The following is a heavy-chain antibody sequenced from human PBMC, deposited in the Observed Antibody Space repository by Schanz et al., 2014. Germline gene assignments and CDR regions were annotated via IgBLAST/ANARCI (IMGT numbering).Heavy chain of an antibody. Sequence: EVQLLESGGGLVEPGGSLRLSCAASGFSFSSYAMGWVRQARGKGLEWVSAMNESHSTIYYADSVRGRFTISSDSSKNTLYLQMNSLRAEDTAVYYCARDLPRTFLFDYWGQGTLVTVSS. CDR1: GFSFSSYA. V-gene: IGHV3-23*01. CDR2: MNESHSTI. J-gene: IGHJ4*02. CDR3: ARDLPRTFLFDY.